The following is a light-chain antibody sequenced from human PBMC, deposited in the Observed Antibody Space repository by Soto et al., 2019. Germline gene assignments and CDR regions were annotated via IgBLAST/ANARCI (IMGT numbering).Light chain of an antibody. J-gene: IGKJ5*01. V-gene: IGKV1-8*01. CDR2: AAS. CDR3: QQSYSTPIT. CDR1: QGISSY. Sequence: AIRLTQSPSSVSASTGDRVTITCRASQGISSYLAWYQQKPGKAPKHLIYAASTLQSGVPSRFSGSGSGTDFTLTISSLQPEDFATYYYQQSYSTPITFGQGTRLEIK.